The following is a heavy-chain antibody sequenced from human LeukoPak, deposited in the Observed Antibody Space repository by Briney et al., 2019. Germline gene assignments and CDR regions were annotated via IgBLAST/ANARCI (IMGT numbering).Heavy chain of an antibody. CDR3: ARDRYGSGSASFDL. CDR2: IYSSGST. J-gene: IGHJ2*01. D-gene: IGHD3-10*01. CDR1: GGSISSGRYY. Sequence: SGTLSLTCTVSGGSISSGRYYWSWIRQPAGKGLEWIGRIYSSGSTKYNPSLKSRVTISVDTSKNQFSLKLSSVTAADTAVYYCARDRYGSGSASFDLWGRGTLVTVSS. V-gene: IGHV4-61*02.